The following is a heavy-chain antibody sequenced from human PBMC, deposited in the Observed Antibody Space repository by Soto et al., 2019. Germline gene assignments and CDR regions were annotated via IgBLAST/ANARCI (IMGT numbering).Heavy chain of an antibody. CDR2: ISTYNGNT. CDR1: GYTFTNYG. D-gene: IGHD2-2*01. J-gene: IGHJ6*02. Sequence: GASVKVSCKASGYTFTNYGIIWVRQAPGQGLEWMGWISTYNGNTNFAQKLQGRVTMTTDTSASTAYMELRSLRSDDTAVYYCARSGYCSSTSCPLKYYYYGMDVWGQGTTVTVSS. V-gene: IGHV1-18*01. CDR3: ARSGYCSSTSCPLKYYYYGMDV.